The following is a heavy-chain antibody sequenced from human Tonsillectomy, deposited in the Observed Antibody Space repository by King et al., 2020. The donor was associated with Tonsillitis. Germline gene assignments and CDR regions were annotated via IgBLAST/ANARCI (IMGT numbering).Heavy chain of an antibody. J-gene: IGHJ2*01. Sequence: VQLQESGPGLVKPSEILPLTCTVSGDSISSYYWSWIRQPPGQGLEWIGFIYYTGSTTYSPSLKSRVTISVDTSKNQFSLKLSSVTAADTAVYYCARVAYPYWYFDLWGRGTLVTVSS. V-gene: IGHV4-59*01. CDR2: IYYTGST. CDR3: ARVAYPYWYFDL. D-gene: IGHD3-16*01. CDR1: GDSISSYY.